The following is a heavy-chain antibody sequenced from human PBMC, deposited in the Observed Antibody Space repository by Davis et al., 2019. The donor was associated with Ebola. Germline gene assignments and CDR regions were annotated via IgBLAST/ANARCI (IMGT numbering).Heavy chain of an antibody. Sequence: MPGGSLRLSCTVSGGSISSYYWSWIRQPPGKGLEWIGYIYYSGSTNYNPSLKSRVTISVDTSKNQFSLKLSSVTAADTAVYYCARGYGDYYFDYWGQGTLVTVSS. V-gene: IGHV4-59*01. CDR1: GGSISSYY. J-gene: IGHJ4*02. CDR2: IYYSGST. CDR3: ARGYGDYYFDY. D-gene: IGHD4-17*01.